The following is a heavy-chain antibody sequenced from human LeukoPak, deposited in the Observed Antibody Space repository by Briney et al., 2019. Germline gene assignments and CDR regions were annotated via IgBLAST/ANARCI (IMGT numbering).Heavy chain of an antibody. D-gene: IGHD1-7*01. Sequence: SQTLSLTCAIFGDSVSSNSAAWNWIRQSPSRGLEWLGRTYYRSKWYNDYAVSMKGRISISPDTSKNQLSLQMSSVTPEDTAVYYCAREGHNWNYDCFDSWGQGILATVSS. CDR3: AREGHNWNYDCFDS. CDR2: TYYRSKWYN. V-gene: IGHV6-1*01. J-gene: IGHJ4*02. CDR1: GDSVSSNSAA.